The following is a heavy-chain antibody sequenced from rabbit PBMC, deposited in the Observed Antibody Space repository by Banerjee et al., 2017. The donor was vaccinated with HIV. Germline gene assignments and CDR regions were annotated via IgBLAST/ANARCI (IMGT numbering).Heavy chain of an antibody. CDR3: ARGADSAGDGYAL. V-gene: IGHV1S45*01. CDR2: IYTDGSSTI. D-gene: IGHD6-1*01. J-gene: IGHJ6*01. CDR1: GFSFSGYW. Sequence: QEQLEESGGDLVKPEGSLTLTCTASGFSFSGYWICWVRQAPGKGLEWIACIYTDGSSTIFYASWAKGRLTISKTSSTTVTLQMTSLTVADTATYFCARGADSAGDGYALWGPGTLVTVS.